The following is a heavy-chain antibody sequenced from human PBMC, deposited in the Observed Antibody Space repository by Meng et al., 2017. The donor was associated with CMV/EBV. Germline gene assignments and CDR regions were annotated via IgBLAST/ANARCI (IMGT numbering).Heavy chain of an antibody. V-gene: IGHV4-30-4*08. D-gene: IGHD2-21*02. CDR1: GGYISSGDYN. CDR2: IYYSGST. CDR3: AREGDNPFDY. Sequence: QVQLQAPGPGLVKPSHTLARTCTGAGGYISSGDYNWSWIRPPPGKGLEWIGYIYYSGSTYYNPSLKSRVTISVDTSKNQFSLKLSSVTAADTAVDYCAREGDNPFDYWGQGTLVTVSS. J-gene: IGHJ4*02.